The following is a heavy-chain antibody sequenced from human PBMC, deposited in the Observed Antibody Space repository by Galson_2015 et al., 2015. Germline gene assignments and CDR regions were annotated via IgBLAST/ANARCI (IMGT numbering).Heavy chain of an antibody. CDR2: IYYSGST. CDR1: DGSINSGSYY. CDR3: ARLTLGGAYDI. D-gene: IGHD3-16*01. J-gene: IGHJ3*02. Sequence: ETLSLTCSVSDGSINSGSYYWGWIRQPPGKGLEWIGSIYYSGSTYYKPSLKSRVTISIDTSKNQFSLKLSSVTAADTAVYYCARLTLGGAYDIWGQGTMVTVSS. V-gene: IGHV4-39*01.